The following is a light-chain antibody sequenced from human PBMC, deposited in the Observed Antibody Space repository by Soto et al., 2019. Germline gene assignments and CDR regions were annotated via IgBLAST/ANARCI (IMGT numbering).Light chain of an antibody. Sequence: EIVLTQSPGTLSLSPGERATLSSRASQSVGSTYLAWYQQKPGQAPRLLIYDAPNRATGIPARFSGSGSGTDFTLTISSLEPEDFAVYYCHQRQSWPRTFGQGTKVDIK. CDR2: DAP. CDR1: QSVGSTY. J-gene: IGKJ1*01. CDR3: HQRQSWPRT. V-gene: IGKV3-11*01.